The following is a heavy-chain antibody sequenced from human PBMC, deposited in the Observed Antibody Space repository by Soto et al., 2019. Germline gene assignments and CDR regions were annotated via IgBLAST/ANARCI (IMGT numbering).Heavy chain of an antibody. Sequence: EVQLVESGGGLVKPGGSLRLSCAASGITFTNSWMGWVRQAPGKGLEWIGRLKSRRDGGSSDYAAPVIGRFSISKDESKNTLYQQMNSRKTADTAVYHCTTDGGVSAYPLFWAWGQGTLVTVSS. CDR3: TTDGGVSAYPLFWA. J-gene: IGHJ5*02. CDR1: GITFTNSW. D-gene: IGHD3-3*01. V-gene: IGHV3-15*01. CDR2: LKSRRDGGSS.